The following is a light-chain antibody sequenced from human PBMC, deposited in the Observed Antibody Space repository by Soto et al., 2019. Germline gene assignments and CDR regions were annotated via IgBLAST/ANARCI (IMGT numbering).Light chain of an antibody. Sequence: QSVLTQPPSGSATPGHKVTISCSGSNSHIRNNYVSRNQQLPGTPPKLPVYDNNKRPTWILVRLSDSKSATSATLCITGLQTGDEADYYCGTWDSSLSAYYVFGTGTKV. CDR3: GTWDSSLSAYYV. CDR2: DNN. J-gene: IGLJ1*01. V-gene: IGLV1-51*01. CDR1: NSHIRNNY.